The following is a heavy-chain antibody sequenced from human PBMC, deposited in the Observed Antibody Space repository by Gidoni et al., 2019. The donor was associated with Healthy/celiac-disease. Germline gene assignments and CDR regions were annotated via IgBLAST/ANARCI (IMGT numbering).Heavy chain of an antibody. V-gene: IGHV4-34*01. D-gene: IGHD3-10*01. CDR1: GGSFSGYY. J-gene: IGHJ2*01. CDR3: ARKLYYYGSGRYFDL. CDR2: INHSGST. Sequence: VQLQKWGAGLWKPSETLTLTCAVYGGSFSGYYWSWNRQPPGKGLEWIGEINHSGSTNYNPSLTCRVTLSVDTSKNHFSLNLSSVTAADTAVYYCARKLYYYGSGRYFDLWGRGTLVTVSS.